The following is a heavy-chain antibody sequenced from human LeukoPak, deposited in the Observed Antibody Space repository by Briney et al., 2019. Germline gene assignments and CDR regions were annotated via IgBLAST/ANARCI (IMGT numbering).Heavy chain of an antibody. CDR1: GYTFTRYD. Sequence: GASVTDSFKSSGYTFTRYDMNWVRQAAGKGLEGMGWMNPNSGNTGYAQKFQGRATMTRNTSISTAYMELSSLRSEDTAVYYCARGATYGDYDYWGQGTLVTVSS. J-gene: IGHJ4*02. V-gene: IGHV1-8*01. CDR2: MNPNSGNT. CDR3: ARGATYGDYDY. D-gene: IGHD4-17*01.